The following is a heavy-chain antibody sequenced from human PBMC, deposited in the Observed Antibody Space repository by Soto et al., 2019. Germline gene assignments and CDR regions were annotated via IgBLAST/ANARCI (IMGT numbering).Heavy chain of an antibody. Sequence: PSETLSLTCTVSGGSISNYYWSWILQPPWKGLEWIAYVYNSGNTNFNPSLKSRVTISVDTSKNQFSLRLTSVTAADTAVYYCERVHEKGLDAFDIWGQGTMVTVSS. J-gene: IGHJ3*02. CDR2: VYNSGNT. V-gene: IGHV4-59*01. CDR3: ERVHEKGLDAFDI. CDR1: GGSISNYY.